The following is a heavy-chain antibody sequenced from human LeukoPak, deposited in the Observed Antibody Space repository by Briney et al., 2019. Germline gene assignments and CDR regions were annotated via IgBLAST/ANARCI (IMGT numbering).Heavy chain of an antibody. CDR2: IYYSGTT. D-gene: IGHD3-22*01. V-gene: IGHV4-39*01. Sequence: PSETLSLTCSASGGSISSSFFYWDWIRQPPGKGLEWIGTIYYSGTTYQNPSLRSRVTISVDTSKNQFSLKLSSVTAADTAVYFCARGSGTFYYDSSGYLNYFDPWGQGTLVTVSS. CDR3: ARGSGTFYYDSSGYLNYFDP. J-gene: IGHJ5*02. CDR1: GGSISSSFFY.